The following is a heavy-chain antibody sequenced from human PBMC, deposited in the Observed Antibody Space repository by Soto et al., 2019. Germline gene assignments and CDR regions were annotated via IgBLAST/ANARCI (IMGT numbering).Heavy chain of an antibody. CDR3: ARVAAGAGLYNYHGLDV. CDR1: GGTFSNYA. J-gene: IGHJ6*02. V-gene: IGHV1-69*12. Sequence: QVQLVQSGAEVKKPGSSVKVSCKVSGGTFSNYAIDWVRLAPGHGLEWMGGIVPIFGTTYYTQKFQGRATILADDSTTTAYLELSSLRSEATAIYYCARVAAGAGLYNYHGLDVWGQGTAVTVSS. D-gene: IGHD6-19*01. CDR2: IVPIFGTT.